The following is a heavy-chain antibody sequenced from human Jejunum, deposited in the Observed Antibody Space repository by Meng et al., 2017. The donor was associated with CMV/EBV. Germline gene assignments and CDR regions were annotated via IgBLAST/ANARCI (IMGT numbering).Heavy chain of an antibody. CDR2: MNPIRGNT. J-gene: IGHJ4*02. Sequence: SGYPFTSYDINWVRQATGQGLEWMGWMNPIRGNTQYAQKYQGRVSMTRDTSTSTAYLELSGLTPEDTAVYYCSRGLRIVGTALAFWGQGTLVTVSS. D-gene: IGHD1-7*01. CDR3: SRGLRIVGTALAF. V-gene: IGHV1-8*01. CDR1: GYPFTSYD.